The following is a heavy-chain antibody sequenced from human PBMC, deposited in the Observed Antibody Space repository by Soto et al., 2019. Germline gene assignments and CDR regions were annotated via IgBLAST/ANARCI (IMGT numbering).Heavy chain of an antibody. CDR3: ARGQLRFLEWLFSDWFDP. CDR2: INSDGSST. V-gene: IGHV3-74*01. D-gene: IGHD3-3*01. J-gene: IGHJ5*02. CDR1: GFTFSSYW. Sequence: GGSLRLSCAASGFTFSSYWMHWVRQAPGKGLVWVSRINSDGSSTSYADSVKGRFTISRDNAKNTLYLQMNSLRAEDTAVYYCARGQLRFLEWLFSDWFDPWGQGTLVTVSS.